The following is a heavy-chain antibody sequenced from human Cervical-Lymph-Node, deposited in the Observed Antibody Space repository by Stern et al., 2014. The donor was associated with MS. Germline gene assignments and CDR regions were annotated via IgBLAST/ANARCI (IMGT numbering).Heavy chain of an antibody. CDR1: GFTFSNYW. V-gene: IGHV3-74*01. CDR2: LNSEWSNS. D-gene: IGHD6-19*01. J-gene: IGHJ4*02. Sequence: VQLVESGGGLVQPGGSLRLSWAASGFTFSNYWMHWVREVPGKGLVWVSRLNSEWSNSNYADSVKGRFTISRDNAKNTLWLQMNSLRAEDTAVYYCARDHSTGWYFFDFWGQGTLVTVSS. CDR3: ARDHSTGWYFFDF.